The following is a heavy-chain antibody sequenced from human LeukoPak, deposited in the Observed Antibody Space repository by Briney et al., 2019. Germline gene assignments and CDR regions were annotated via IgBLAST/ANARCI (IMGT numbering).Heavy chain of an antibody. CDR2: IHYSGAT. CDR1: GDSISSSDYY. Sequence: SQTLSLTCTVSGDSISSSDYYWSWIRQPPGMGLEWIGYIHYSGATYYNPSLKSRVTLSVDTSKNQFSLRLTSVTAADTAVYYCATKPNGDYYFDYWGQGTLVTVS. CDR3: ATKPNGDYYFDY. J-gene: IGHJ4*02. D-gene: IGHD4-17*01. V-gene: IGHV4-30-4*01.